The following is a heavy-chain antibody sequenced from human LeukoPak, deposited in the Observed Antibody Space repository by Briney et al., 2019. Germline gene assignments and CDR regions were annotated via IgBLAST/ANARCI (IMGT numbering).Heavy chain of an antibody. CDR3: ARGVARWLNWFDP. CDR2: MNPNSGNT. V-gene: IGHV1-8*01. J-gene: IGHJ5*02. Sequence: ASVKVSCKASGYTFTSYDINWVRQATGQGLEWMGWMNPNSGNTSYAQKFQGRVTMTRNTSISTAYMELSSLRSEDTAVYYCARGVARWLNWFDPWGEGTLVTVSS. D-gene: IGHD6-19*01. CDR1: GYTFTSYD.